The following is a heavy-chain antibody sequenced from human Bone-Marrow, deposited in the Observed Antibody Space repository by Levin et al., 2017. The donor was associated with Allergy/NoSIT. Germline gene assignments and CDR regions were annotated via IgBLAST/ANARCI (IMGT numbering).Heavy chain of an antibody. J-gene: IGHJ4*02. Sequence: RTGGSLRLSCAVSGFTLRTYGMHWVRQAPGKGLEWVAFISYDGSEKYYRDSVKGRFTISRDVSQNTLSLQLNNLRPEDTAMYYCAKAALTYGSRDYYFDSCGQGTLVTVSS. CDR3: AKAALTYGSRDYYFDS. CDR2: ISYDGSEK. V-gene: IGHV3-30*18. D-gene: IGHD3-22*01. CDR1: GFTLRTYG.